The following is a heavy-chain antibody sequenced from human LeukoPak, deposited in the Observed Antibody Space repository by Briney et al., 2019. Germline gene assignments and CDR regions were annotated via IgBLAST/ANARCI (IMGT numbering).Heavy chain of an antibody. CDR3: ARDAGGLGLDY. CDR1: GFTFSSYW. CDR2: INSDGSST. V-gene: IGHV3-74*01. J-gene: IGHJ4*02. Sequence: GGSLRLSCAASGFTFSSYWMHCVRQAPGKGLVWVSRINSDGSSTSYADSVKGRFTISRDNAKNTLYLQMNSLRAEDTAVYYCARDAGGLGLDYWGQGTLVTVSS. D-gene: IGHD3-16*01.